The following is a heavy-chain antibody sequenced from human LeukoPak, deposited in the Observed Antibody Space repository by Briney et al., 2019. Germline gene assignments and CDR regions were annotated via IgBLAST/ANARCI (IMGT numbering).Heavy chain of an antibody. D-gene: IGHD6-13*01. CDR3: ASQIAAAGTSWFDP. V-gene: IGHV4-4*02. J-gene: IGHJ5*02. Sequence: SETLSLTCAVSGGSISSSNWWSWVRQPPGKGLEWIGEIYHSGSTNYNPSLKSRVTISVDKSKNQFSLKLSSETAADTAVYYCASQIAAAGTSWFDPWGQGTLVTVSS. CDR2: IYHSGST. CDR1: GGSISSSNW.